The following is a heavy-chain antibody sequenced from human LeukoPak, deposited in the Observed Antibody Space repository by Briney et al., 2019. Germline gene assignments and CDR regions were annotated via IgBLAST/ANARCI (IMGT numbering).Heavy chain of an antibody. J-gene: IGHJ5*02. CDR2: IYPGDSDT. CDR1: GYSFTSYW. D-gene: IGHD3-9*01. CDR3: ARQAPLAGSYRGWFDP. Sequence: GESLKISCKGSGYSFTSYWIGWVRQMPGKGLEWMGIIYPGDSDTRYSPSFQGQVSISADKSISTAYLQWSSLKASDTAIYYCARQAPLAGSYRGWFDPWGQGTLVTVSS. V-gene: IGHV5-51*01.